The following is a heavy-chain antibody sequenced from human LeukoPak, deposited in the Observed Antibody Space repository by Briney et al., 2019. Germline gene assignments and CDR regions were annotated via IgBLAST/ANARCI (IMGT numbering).Heavy chain of an antibody. V-gene: IGHV1-69*04. Sequence: SVKVSFKASGGTFSSYAISWVRQAPGQGLEWMGRIIPILGIANYEQKFQGRVTITADKSTSTAYMELSSLRSEDTAVYYCARASIAAAGTLFDYWGQGTLVTVSS. J-gene: IGHJ4*02. CDR1: GGTFSSYA. CDR3: ARASIAAAGTLFDY. CDR2: IIPILGIA. D-gene: IGHD6-13*01.